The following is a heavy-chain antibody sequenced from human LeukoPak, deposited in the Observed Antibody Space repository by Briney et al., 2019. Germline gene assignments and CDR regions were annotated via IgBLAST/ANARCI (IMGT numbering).Heavy chain of an antibody. CDR2: INHSGST. CDR3: ARGPRITIFGVVRNWFDP. Sequence: PSETLSLTCAVYGGSFSGYYWSWIRQPPGKGLEWIGEINHSGSTNYNPSLKSRVTISVDTSKNQFSLKLSFVTAADTAVYYCARGPRITIFGVVRNWFDPWGQGTLVTVSS. J-gene: IGHJ5*02. D-gene: IGHD3-3*01. V-gene: IGHV4-34*01. CDR1: GGSFSGYY.